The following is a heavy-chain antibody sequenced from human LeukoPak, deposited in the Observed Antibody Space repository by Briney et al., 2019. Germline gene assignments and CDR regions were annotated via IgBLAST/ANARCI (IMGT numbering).Heavy chain of an antibody. J-gene: IGHJ4*02. Sequence: PGGSLRLSCAASGFTFSSYSMDWVRQAPGKGLEWVSGINWNGGSTGYADSVKGRFTISRDNAKNSLYLQMNSLRAEDTALYYCTTYGSGRKFDYWGQGILVTVSS. CDR3: TTYGSGRKFDY. V-gene: IGHV3-20*04. D-gene: IGHD3-10*01. CDR2: INWNGGST. CDR1: GFTFSSYS.